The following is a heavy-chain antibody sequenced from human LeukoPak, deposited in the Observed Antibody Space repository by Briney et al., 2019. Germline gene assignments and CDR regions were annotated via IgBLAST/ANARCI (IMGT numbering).Heavy chain of an antibody. J-gene: IGHJ4*02. CDR3: AKDSPTMVPGEWELPPAGY. D-gene: IGHD1-26*01. V-gene: IGHV3-30*18. CDR2: ISYDGSNK. Sequence: GRSLRPSCAASGFTFSSYGMHWVRQAPGKGLEWVAVISYDGSNKYYADSVKGRFTISRDNSKNTLYLQMNSLRAEDTAVYYCAKDSPTMVPGEWELPPAGYWGQGTLVTVSS. CDR1: GFTFSSYG.